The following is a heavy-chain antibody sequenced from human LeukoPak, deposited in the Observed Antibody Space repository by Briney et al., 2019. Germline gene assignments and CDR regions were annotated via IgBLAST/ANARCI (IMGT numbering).Heavy chain of an antibody. Sequence: PGGSLRLSCAASGFTFSSYSMKWVRQAPGKGLEWVSYISSSSSTIYYADSVKGRFTISRDHAKNSLYLQMNSLRAEDTAFYYCARDRFEDGYNPFDPWGQGTLVTVSS. CDR1: GFTFSSYS. V-gene: IGHV3-48*01. CDR3: ARDRFEDGYNPFDP. D-gene: IGHD5-24*01. CDR2: ISSSSSTI. J-gene: IGHJ5*02.